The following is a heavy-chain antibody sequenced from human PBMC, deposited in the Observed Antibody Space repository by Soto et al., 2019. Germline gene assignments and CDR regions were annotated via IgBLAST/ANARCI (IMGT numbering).Heavy chain of an antibody. CDR1: GYSFTSSW. CDR2: IDPSASAT. J-gene: IGHJ6*02. CDR3: ERQPLVRIGSYHSIDA. V-gene: IGHV5-10-1*01. Sequence: PGESLNICCKGSGYSFTSSWISWGRQMPGKGLEWMGRIDPSASATNYSPFFHGHITISANKSITPDYLQWSRLNASEAAKYYSERQPLVRIGSYHSIDAWGQGTPVTVSS. D-gene: IGHD6-6*01.